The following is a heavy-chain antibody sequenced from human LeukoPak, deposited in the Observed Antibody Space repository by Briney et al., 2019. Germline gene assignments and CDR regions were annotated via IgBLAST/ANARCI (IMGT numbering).Heavy chain of an antibody. CDR3: AGDKTTGGWYEFDY. J-gene: IGHJ4*02. CDR1: GFTFSSYA. CDR2: ISYDGSNK. D-gene: IGHD6-19*01. Sequence: TGGSLRLSCAASGFTFSSYAMHWVRQAPGKGLEWVAVISYDGSNKYYADSVKGRFTISRDTSKNTVSLQMNSLRAEDTAVYYCAGDKTTGGWYEFDYWGQGTLVTVSS. V-gene: IGHV3-30*14.